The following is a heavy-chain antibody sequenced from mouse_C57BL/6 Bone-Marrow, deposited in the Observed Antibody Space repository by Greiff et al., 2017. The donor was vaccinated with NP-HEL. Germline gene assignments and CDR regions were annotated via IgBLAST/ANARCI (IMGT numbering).Heavy chain of an antibody. V-gene: IGHV5-12*01. CDR2: ISNGGGST. Sequence: EVKLMESGGGLVQPGGSLKLSCAASGFSFSDYYMYWVRPTPEKRLEWVAYISNGGGSTYYPDTVKGRFTISRDNAKNTLYLQMSRLKSEDTAMYYCARLRWFDWYFDVWGTGTTVTVSS. CDR1: GFSFSDYY. CDR3: ARLRWFDWYFDV. D-gene: IGHD2-2*01. J-gene: IGHJ1*03.